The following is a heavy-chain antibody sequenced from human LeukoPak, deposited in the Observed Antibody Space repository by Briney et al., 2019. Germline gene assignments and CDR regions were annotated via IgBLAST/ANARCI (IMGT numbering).Heavy chain of an antibody. CDR3: ARMKVIKGASLDY. CDR2: ISFGETKK. CDR1: GFSFSKYA. Sequence: GGPLRLSCAASGFSFSKYAMHWVRQAPGKGLEWVAVISFGETKKYYADSVKGRFTISRDNSNNTLFLQMNSLKTEDTAVYFCARMKVIKGASLDYWGQGSLVTVSS. D-gene: IGHD2/OR15-2a*01. V-gene: IGHV3-30-3*01. J-gene: IGHJ4*02.